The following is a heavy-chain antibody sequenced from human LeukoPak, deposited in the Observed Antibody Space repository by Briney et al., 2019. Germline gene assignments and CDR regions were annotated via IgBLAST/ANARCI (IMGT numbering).Heavy chain of an antibody. Sequence: ASVKVSCKASGYTFTSYGISWVRQAPGQGLEWMGWMNPNSGNTGYAQKFQGRVTITRNTSISTAYMELSSLRSEDTAVYYCARGRNCGGDCFGYWGQGTLVTVSS. D-gene: IGHD2-21*01. V-gene: IGHV1-8*03. J-gene: IGHJ4*02. CDR2: MNPNSGNT. CDR3: ARGRNCGGDCFGY. CDR1: GYTFTSYG.